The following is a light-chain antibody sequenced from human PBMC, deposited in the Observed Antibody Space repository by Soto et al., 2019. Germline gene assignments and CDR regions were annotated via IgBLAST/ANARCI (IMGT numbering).Light chain of an antibody. J-gene: IGKJ1*01. CDR2: DAS. CDR1: QSISDW. CDR3: QHYNSYSEA. V-gene: IGKV1-5*01. Sequence: IQMNQSPSTPSAYVGDRVTITCRASQSISDWLAWFQQKPGKAPKLMIYDASSLESGVPSRFSGSGSGTEFTLTINSLQPEDFATYYCQHYNSYSEAFGQGTIVDVK.